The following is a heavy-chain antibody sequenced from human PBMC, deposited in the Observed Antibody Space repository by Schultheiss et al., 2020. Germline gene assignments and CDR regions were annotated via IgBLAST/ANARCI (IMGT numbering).Heavy chain of an antibody. J-gene: IGHJ5*02. Sequence: SETLSLTCAVSGGFISSGTWWCWVRQPPGKGLEWIGEINHSGSTNYNPSLKSRVTISVDTSKNQFSLKLSSVTAADTAVYYCARGCYDFWSGYSRGNWFDPWGQGTLVTVYS. CDR1: GGFISSGTW. D-gene: IGHD3-3*01. CDR2: INHSGST. V-gene: IGHV4-4*02. CDR3: ARGCYDFWSGYSRGNWFDP.